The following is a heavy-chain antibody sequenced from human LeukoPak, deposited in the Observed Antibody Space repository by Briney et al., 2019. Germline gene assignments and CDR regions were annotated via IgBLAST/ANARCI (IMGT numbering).Heavy chain of an antibody. Sequence: SVKVSCKASGGTFSSYTISWVRQAPGQGLEWMGRIIPMVGVANYAQKFQGRATIIADKSTSTAYMELSSLRSEDTAVYYCARDIRVDYGHYCYGMDVWGQGTTVTVSS. CDR2: IIPMVGVA. J-gene: IGHJ6*02. CDR1: GGTFSSYT. D-gene: IGHD4-17*01. V-gene: IGHV1-69*04. CDR3: ARDIRVDYGHYCYGMDV.